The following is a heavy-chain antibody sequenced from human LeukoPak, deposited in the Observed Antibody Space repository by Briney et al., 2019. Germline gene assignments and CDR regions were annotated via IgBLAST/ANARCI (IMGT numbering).Heavy chain of an antibody. CDR3: AKSDSGDDFDY. CDR2: ISGDGGST. J-gene: IGHJ4*02. Sequence: PGGSLRLSCAASGYTFDDYAMHWVRQAPGKGLEWVSLISGDGGSTYYADSVKGRFTISRDNSKNSLYLQMNSLRTEDTALYCCAKSDSGDDFDYWGQGTLVTVSS. CDR1: GYTFDDYA. D-gene: IGHD5-12*01. V-gene: IGHV3-43*02.